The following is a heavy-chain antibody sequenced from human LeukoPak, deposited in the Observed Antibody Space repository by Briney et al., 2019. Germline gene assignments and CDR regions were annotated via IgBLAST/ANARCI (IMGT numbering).Heavy chain of an antibody. J-gene: IGHJ4*02. D-gene: IGHD2-15*01. CDR2: ISYDGSNK. Sequence: GGSLRLSCAASGFTFSSYAMHWVRQAPGKGLEWVAVISYDGSNKYYADSVKGRFTISRDNSKNTLYLQMNSLRAEDTAVYYCARESKRWSEPNFDYWGQGTLVTVSS. CDR1: GFTFSSYA. V-gene: IGHV3-30-3*01. CDR3: ARESKRWSEPNFDY.